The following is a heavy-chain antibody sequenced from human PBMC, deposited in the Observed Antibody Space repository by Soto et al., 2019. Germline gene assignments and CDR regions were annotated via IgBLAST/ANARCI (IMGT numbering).Heavy chain of an antibody. CDR1: GYSFTSYW. V-gene: IGHV5-51*01. D-gene: IGHD3-3*01. CDR2: IYPGDSDT. Sequence: GESLKISCKGSGYSFTSYWIGWVRQMPGKGLEWMGIIYPGDSDTRYSPSFEGQVTISADKSINTAYLQWSSRKAAETAMYYCARQVLSGYAMDVWGQGATVTVSS. CDR3: ARQVLSGYAMDV. J-gene: IGHJ6*02.